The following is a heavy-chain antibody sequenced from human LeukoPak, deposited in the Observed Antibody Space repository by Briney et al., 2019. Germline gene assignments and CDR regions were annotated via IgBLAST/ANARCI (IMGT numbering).Heavy chain of an antibody. D-gene: IGHD1-26*01. CDR2: IKSRADGGTT. J-gene: IGHJ4*02. Sequence: KPGGSLRLSCAASGFSVINAWMSWVRQAPGQGLEWVGRIKSRADGGTTGYVAPVEGRFSISRDDSENTLYLQMNSLQIDDTALYYCLNFPGRWGQGTLVTVSS. CDR1: GFSVINAW. CDR3: LNFPGR. V-gene: IGHV3-15*05.